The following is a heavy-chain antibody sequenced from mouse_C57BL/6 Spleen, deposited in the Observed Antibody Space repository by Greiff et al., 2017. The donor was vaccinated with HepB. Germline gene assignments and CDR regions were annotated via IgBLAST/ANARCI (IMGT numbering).Heavy chain of an antibody. J-gene: IGHJ1*03. V-gene: IGHV1-72*01. CDR2: IDPNSGGT. Sequence: VQLQQPGAELVKPGASVKLSCKASGYTFTSYWMHWVKQRPGRGLEWIGRIDPNSGGTKYNEKFKSKATLTVDKPSSTAYMQLSSLTSEDSAVYYCAINYYGSSYWYFDVWGTGTTVTVSP. CDR3: AINYYGSSYWYFDV. CDR1: GYTFTSYW. D-gene: IGHD1-1*01.